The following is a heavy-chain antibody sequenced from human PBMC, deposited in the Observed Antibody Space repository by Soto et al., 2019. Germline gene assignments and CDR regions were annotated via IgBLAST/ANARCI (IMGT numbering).Heavy chain of an antibody. CDR1: GGTFSSFA. J-gene: IGHJ6*02. D-gene: IGHD4-4*01. Sequence: QVLLVQSGAEVKKPGSSMKVSCKTSGGTFSSFAISWVRLVPGQGLEWMGVIIPKFATPTYAQTFQGRVSITADESTSTAYMELSSMRSEDTAVYYCARDRVMRGNSYYYGMDVWGQGTTVTVSS. CDR3: ARDRVMRGNSYYYGMDV. CDR2: IIPKFATP. V-gene: IGHV1-69*12.